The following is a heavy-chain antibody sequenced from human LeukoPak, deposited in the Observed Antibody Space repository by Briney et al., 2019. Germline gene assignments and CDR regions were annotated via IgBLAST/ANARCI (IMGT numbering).Heavy chain of an antibody. Sequence: SETLSLTCTVSGGSISSYYWRWIRQPPGKGLEWIGYIYYSGSTNYNPSLKSRVTISVDTSKNQFSLKLSSVTAADTAVYYCARGTVSNSFDPWGQGTLVTVSS. CDR1: GGSISSYY. V-gene: IGHV4-59*08. J-gene: IGHJ5*02. CDR2: IYYSGST. CDR3: ARGTVSNSFDP. D-gene: IGHD4-17*01.